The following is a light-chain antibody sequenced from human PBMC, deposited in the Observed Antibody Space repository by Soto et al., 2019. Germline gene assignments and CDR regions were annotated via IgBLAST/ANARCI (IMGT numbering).Light chain of an antibody. CDR1: QGISSY. CDR2: AAS. CDR3: QQRSSWPLT. Sequence: AIRMTQSPSSLSASTGDRVTITCRASQGISSYLAWYQQKPGKAPKLLIYAASTLQSGVPSRFSGSGSGTDFTLTISCLQYEDFETYYCQQRSSWPLTLGGGTKVDIK. V-gene: IGKV1-8*01. J-gene: IGKJ4*01.